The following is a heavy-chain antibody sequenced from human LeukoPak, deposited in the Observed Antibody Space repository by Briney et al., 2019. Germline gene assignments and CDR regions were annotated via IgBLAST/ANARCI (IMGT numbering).Heavy chain of an antibody. Sequence: PGGSLRLSCAASGFTFSSYGMHWVRQAPGKGLEWVAVIWYDGSNKYYADSVKGRFTISRDNSKNTLYLQMNSLRAEDTAVYYVGGGGTSLHYWGQGTLVTVSS. CDR2: IWYDGSNK. CDR3: GGGGTSLHY. J-gene: IGHJ4*02. CDR1: GFTFSSYG. D-gene: IGHD3-16*01. V-gene: IGHV3-33*01.